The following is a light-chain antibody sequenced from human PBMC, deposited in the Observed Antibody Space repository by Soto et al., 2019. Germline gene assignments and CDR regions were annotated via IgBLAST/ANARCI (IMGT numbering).Light chain of an antibody. Sequence: QSALTQPPSASGSPGQSVTISCTGTSSDVGGYNSVSWYQHHPGKAPKLMIYEVTKRPSGVPDRFSGSKSANTASLTVSGLQAEEEADYYCSSYAGSNHYVFGTGTKLTVL. CDR1: SSDVGGYNS. CDR2: EVT. CDR3: SSYAGSNHYV. V-gene: IGLV2-8*01. J-gene: IGLJ1*01.